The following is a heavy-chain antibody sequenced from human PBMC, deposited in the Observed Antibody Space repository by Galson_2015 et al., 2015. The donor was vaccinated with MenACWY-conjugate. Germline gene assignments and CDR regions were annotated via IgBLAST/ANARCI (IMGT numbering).Heavy chain of an antibody. D-gene: IGHD3-10*01. CDR2: IYYTGST. V-gene: IGHV4-59*01. CDR3: ASLDVLVRGVGEAAH. J-gene: IGHJ4*02. Sequence: ETLSLTCTVSGGSINSYYWSWIRQPPGKGLEWIGYIYYTGSTNYNPSLKSRVTISVDTSKNQFSLKLSSVAAADTAVYYCASLDVLVRGVGEAAHWGQGTLVTVSS. CDR1: GGSINSYY.